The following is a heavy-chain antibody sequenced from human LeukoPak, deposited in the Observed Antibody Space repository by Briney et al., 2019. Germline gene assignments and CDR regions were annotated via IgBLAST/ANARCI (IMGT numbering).Heavy chain of an antibody. CDR2: TNWSGGST. J-gene: IGHJ4*02. CDR3: ARAPITSPFYFDY. V-gene: IGHV3-20*04. CDR1: GFAFDEHG. D-gene: IGHD2-2*01. Sequence: GGSLRLSCAASGFAFDEHGMSWVRQVPGKGLEWVSGTNWSGGSTGYADPLRGRFTISRDNAKNSLYLQMDSLRAEDTALYYCARAPITSPFYFDYWGQGTLVTVSS.